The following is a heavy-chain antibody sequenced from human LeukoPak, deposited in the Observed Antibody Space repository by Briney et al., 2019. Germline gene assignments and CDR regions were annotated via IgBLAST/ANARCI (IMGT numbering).Heavy chain of an antibody. Sequence: KPSETLSLTCTVSGGSISSYYWSWIRQPPGKGLEWIGYIYYSGSTNYNPSLKSRVTISVDTSKNQFSLKLSSVTAADTAVYYCAKDLTGELLYYYYGMDVWGQGTTVTVSS. CDR3: AKDLTGELLYYYYGMDV. J-gene: IGHJ6*02. D-gene: IGHD1-26*01. V-gene: IGHV4-59*01. CDR1: GGSISSYY. CDR2: IYYSGST.